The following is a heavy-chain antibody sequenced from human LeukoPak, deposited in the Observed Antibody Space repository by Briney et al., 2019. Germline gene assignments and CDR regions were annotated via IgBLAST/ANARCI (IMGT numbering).Heavy chain of an antibody. CDR3: TLIQGWGSGSYYRDF. V-gene: IGHV3-15*01. J-gene: IGHJ4*02. CDR1: GFSISNDW. Sequence: GGSLRLSCAASGFSISNDWMSGVRQAPGKGLEWVARVKSRSAGETTDYAAPVKGRFTISRDDSKNTPYLQMNSLKTEDTAVYYCTLIQGWGSGSYYRDFWGQGTLVTVSS. CDR2: VKSRSAGETT. D-gene: IGHD3-10*01.